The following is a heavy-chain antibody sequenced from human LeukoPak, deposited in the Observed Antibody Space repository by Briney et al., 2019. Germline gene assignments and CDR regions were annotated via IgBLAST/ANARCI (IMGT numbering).Heavy chain of an antibody. CDR1: GYTFTSYA. D-gene: IGHD3-10*01. CDR2: INAGNGNT. Sequence: GASVKVSCKASGYTFTSYAMHWVRQAPGQRLEWMGWINAGNGNTKYPQKFQGRVTITRDTSASTAYMELSSLRSEDTAVYYCAREGGRLSGSYTLVYWGQGTLVTVSS. V-gene: IGHV1-3*01. CDR3: AREGGRLSGSYTLVY. J-gene: IGHJ4*02.